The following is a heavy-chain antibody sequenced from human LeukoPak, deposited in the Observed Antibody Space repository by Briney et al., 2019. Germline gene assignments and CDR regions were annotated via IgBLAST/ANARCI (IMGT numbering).Heavy chain of an antibody. J-gene: IGHJ4*02. D-gene: IGHD7-27*01. CDR3: ARDLSSLGLDD. Sequence: PGGSLRLSCAASGFTFSSYGMSWVRQAPGKGLEWVSGISSSGGNTYYADSVKGRFTFSRDNSKNTVYLQMNSLRAGDTALYFCARDLSSLGLDDWGQGTLVTVSS. CDR2: ISSSGGNT. CDR1: GFTFSSYG. V-gene: IGHV3-23*01.